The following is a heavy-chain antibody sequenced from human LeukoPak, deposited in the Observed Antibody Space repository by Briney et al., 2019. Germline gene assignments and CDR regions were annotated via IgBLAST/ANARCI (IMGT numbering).Heavy chain of an antibody. CDR2: INPNSGGT. V-gene: IGHV1-2*04. D-gene: IGHD1-26*01. CDR1: GYTFTGYY. J-gene: IGHJ4*02. Sequence: GASVKVSCKASGYTFTGYYMHWVRQAPGQGLEWMGWINPNSGGTNYAQKFQGWVTMTRDTSISTAYMELSRLRSDDTAVYYCARVASHGSYYEFDYWGQGTLVTVSS. CDR3: ARVASHGSYYEFDY.